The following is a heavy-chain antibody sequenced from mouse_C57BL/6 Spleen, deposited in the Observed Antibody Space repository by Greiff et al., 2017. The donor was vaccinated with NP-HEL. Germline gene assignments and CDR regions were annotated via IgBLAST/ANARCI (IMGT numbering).Heavy chain of an antibody. CDR1: GYTFTSYW. D-gene: IGHD1-1*01. J-gene: IGHJ2*01. CDR2: IHPNSGST. Sequence: QVQLQQPGAELVKPGASVKLSCKASGYTFTSYWMHWVKQRPGQGLEWIGMIHPNSGSTNYNEKFKSKATLTVDKSASTAYMQLSSLTSEDSAVYYCARQSYGNYFDYWGQGTTLTVSS. V-gene: IGHV1-64*01. CDR3: ARQSYGNYFDY.